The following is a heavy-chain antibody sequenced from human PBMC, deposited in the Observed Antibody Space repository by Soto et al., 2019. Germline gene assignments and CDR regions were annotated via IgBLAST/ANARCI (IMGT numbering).Heavy chain of an antibody. V-gene: IGHV1-69*13. CDR1: GGTFSSYA. CDR2: IIPIFGTA. Sequence: GASVKVSCKASGGTFSSYAISWVRQAPGQGLEWMGGIIPIFGTANYAQKFQGRVTITADESTSTAYMELSSLRSEDTAVYYCARAPDIFGGNWFGPWGQGTLVTVSS. CDR3: ARAPDIFGGNWFGP. J-gene: IGHJ5*02. D-gene: IGHD3-3*02.